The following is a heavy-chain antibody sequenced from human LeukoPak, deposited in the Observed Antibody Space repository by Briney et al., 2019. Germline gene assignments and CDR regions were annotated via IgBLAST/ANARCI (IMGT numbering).Heavy chain of an antibody. CDR3: ASSRIFGNAMDV. Sequence: GGSLRLSCAASGLSVSSHYMSWVRQAPGKGLEWVPVIHSVGSTDYADSVKGRFTISRDNPKNRVDLQVNSLRAEDTAVYYCASSRIFGNAMDVWGQGTTVTVSS. J-gene: IGHJ6*02. D-gene: IGHD3-3*01. V-gene: IGHV3-53*01. CDR2: IHSVGST. CDR1: GLSVSSHY.